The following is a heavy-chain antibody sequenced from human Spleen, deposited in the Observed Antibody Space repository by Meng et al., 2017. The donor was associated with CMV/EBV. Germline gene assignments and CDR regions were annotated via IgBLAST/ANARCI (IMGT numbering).Heavy chain of an antibody. D-gene: IGHD3-3*01. J-gene: IGHJ4*02. CDR1: GYTFTGYY. CDR2: INPNSGGT. CDR3: ARGGRFLEWLSPLPAGY. Sequence: ASVKVSCKASGYTFTGYYMHWVRQAPGQGLEWMGWINPNSGGTNYAQKFQGRVTMTRDTSISTAYMELSRLRSDDTAVYYCARGGRFLEWLSPLPAGYWGQGTLVTVS. V-gene: IGHV1-2*02.